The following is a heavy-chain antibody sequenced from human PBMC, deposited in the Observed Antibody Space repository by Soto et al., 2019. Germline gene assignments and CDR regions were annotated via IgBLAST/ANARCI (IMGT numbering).Heavy chain of an antibody. Sequence: EVQLVESGGGLVKPGGSLRLSCAASGFTFSSYSMNWVRQAPGKGLEWVSSISSSSYIYYADSVKGRFTISRDNAKNSLYLQMNSLRAEDTAVYYCARLIAAAGPDYYYYYGMDVWGQGTTVTVSS. CDR1: GFTFSSYS. CDR2: ISSSSYI. J-gene: IGHJ6*02. CDR3: ARLIAAAGPDYYYYYGMDV. D-gene: IGHD6-13*01. V-gene: IGHV3-21*01.